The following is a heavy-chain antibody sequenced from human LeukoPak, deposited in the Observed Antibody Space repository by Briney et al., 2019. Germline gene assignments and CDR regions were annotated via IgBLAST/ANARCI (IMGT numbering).Heavy chain of an antibody. CDR2: ISPRSGDK. Sequence: ASVKVSRKASGYSFTDYYMHWVRQAPGQGLEWMGWISPRSGDKSYAQKFQGRVTMTRDTSINTVDMDLSGLTSDDTAVFYCARGREIHGGSDTKLDDYWGQGTLVTVSS. J-gene: IGHJ4*02. CDR3: ARGREIHGGSDTKLDDY. V-gene: IGHV1-2*02. CDR1: GYSFTDYY. D-gene: IGHD3-10*01.